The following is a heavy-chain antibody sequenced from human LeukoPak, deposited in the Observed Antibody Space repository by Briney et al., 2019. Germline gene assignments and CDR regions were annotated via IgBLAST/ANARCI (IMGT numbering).Heavy chain of an antibody. D-gene: IGHD2-8*01. CDR2: VNPRSGDA. V-gene: IGHV1-8*03. CDR3: ARGVPLGYCTYGVCYPPYYFDY. Sequence: SVKVSCKASGYTFISYNINWLRQATGQGLEWMGWVNPRSGDAGYLQKFQGRLTITRDSSIDTAYMDLSGLNSEDTAVYYCARGVPLGYCTYGVCYPPYYFDYWGQGTLVTASS. CDR1: GYTFISYN. J-gene: IGHJ4*02.